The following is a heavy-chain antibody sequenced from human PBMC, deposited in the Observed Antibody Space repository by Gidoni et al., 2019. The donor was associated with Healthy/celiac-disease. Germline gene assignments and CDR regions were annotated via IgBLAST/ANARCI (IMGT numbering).Heavy chain of an antibody. V-gene: IGHV4-39*01. CDR2: IYYSGST. CDR3: ARHSDAFDI. J-gene: IGHJ3*02. CDR1: GGSISSSSYY. Sequence: QLQLQESGPGLVKPSDTLSLTCTASGGSISSSSYYWGWIRQPPGKGLEWIGSIYYSGSTYYNPSLKSRVTISVDTSKNQFSLKLSSVTAADTAVYYCARHSDAFDIWGQGTMVTVSS.